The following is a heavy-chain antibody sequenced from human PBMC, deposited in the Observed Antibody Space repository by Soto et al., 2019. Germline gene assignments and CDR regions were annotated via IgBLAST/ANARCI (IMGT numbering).Heavy chain of an antibody. D-gene: IGHD2-2*01. CDR1: GFTFSSYA. CDR3: AKEHIVVVPAVNWFDP. J-gene: IGHJ5*02. V-gene: IGHV3-23*01. Sequence: TGGSLRLSCAASGFTFSSYAMSWVRQAPGKGLEWVSAISGSGGSTYYADSVKGRFTISRDNSKNTLYLQMNSLRAEDTAVYYCAKEHIVVVPAVNWFDPWGQGTLVTVSS. CDR2: ISGSGGST.